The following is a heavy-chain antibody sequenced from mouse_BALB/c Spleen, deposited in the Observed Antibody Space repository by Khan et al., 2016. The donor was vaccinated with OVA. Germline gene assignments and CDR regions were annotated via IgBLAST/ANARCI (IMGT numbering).Heavy chain of an antibody. V-gene: IGHV2-6-1*01. J-gene: IGHJ4*01. CDR3: ARQPYYHYYIMDY. CDR1: GFSLTNYG. CDR2: IWSDGST. D-gene: IGHD2-10*01. Sequence: VQLQESGPDLVAPSQSLSITCTISGFSLTNYGVHWVRQPPGKGLEWLVVIWSDGSTTYNSALKSRLSISKDNSKSQVFLKMNSLQTDDTAMYYCARQPYYHYYIMDYWGQGTSVTVSS.